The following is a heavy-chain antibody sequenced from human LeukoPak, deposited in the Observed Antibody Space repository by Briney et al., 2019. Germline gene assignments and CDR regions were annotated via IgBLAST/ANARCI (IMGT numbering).Heavy chain of an antibody. CDR2: IYHSGSI. J-gene: IGHJ5*02. CDR3: ARHKKTYYDFWSGYYSWFDP. Sequence: SETLSLTCAVSGYSISSGYYWGWIRQPPGKGLEWIGSIYHSGSIYYNPSLKSRVTISVDTSKNQFSLKLSSVTAADTAVYYCARHKKTYYDFWSGYYSWFDPWGQGTLVTVSS. CDR1: GYSISSGYY. D-gene: IGHD3-3*01. V-gene: IGHV4-38-2*01.